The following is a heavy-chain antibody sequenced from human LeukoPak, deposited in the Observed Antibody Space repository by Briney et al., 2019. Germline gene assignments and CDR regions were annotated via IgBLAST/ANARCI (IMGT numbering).Heavy chain of an antibody. V-gene: IGHV4-39*01. CDR2: IYYSGST. CDR3: ARHRIAAAGTDWFDP. D-gene: IGHD6-13*01. Sequence: PSETLSLTCTVSGGSISSSSYYWGWIRQPPGKGLEWIGSIYYSGSTYYNPSLKSRVTISVDTSKNQFSLKLSSVTAADTAVYYCARHRIAAAGTDWFDPWGQGTLVTVSS. CDR1: GGSISSSSYY. J-gene: IGHJ5*02.